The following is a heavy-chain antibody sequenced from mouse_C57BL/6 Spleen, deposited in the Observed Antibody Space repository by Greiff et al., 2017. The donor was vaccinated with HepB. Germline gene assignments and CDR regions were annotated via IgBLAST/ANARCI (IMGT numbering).Heavy chain of an antibody. Sequence: QVQLQQPGAELVKPGASVKMSCKASGYTFTSYWITWVKQRPGQGLEWIGDIYPGSGSTNDNEKFKSKATLTVDTSSSTAYMQLSSLTSEDSAVYYCAIGGGSSWFYAMDYWGQGASVTVSS. D-gene: IGHD1-1*01. CDR1: GYTFTSYW. CDR3: AIGGGSSWFYAMDY. CDR2: IYPGSGST. V-gene: IGHV1-55*01. J-gene: IGHJ4*01.